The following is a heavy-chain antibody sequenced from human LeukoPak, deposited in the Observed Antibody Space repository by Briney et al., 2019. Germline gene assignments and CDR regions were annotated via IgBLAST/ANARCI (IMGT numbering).Heavy chain of an antibody. CDR2: VFSNGAST. CDR1: RFPFSSFA. CDR3: ARDYPGNGWNGMDV. V-gene: IGHV3-64*01. D-gene: IGHD4-23*01. Sequence: PGGSLRLSCAASRFPFSSFAMHWVRQAPGKGLEFVSSVFSNGASTYYANSVKGRFTISGDNSKNTLFLQMGSLRAEDTAVYYCARDYPGNGWNGMDVWGQGTTVTVSS. J-gene: IGHJ6*02.